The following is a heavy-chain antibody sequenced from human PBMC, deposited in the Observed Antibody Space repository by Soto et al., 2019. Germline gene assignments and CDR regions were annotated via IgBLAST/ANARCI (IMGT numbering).Heavy chain of an antibody. CDR3: ARVSEVDDYGDYSYYYYMDV. J-gene: IGHJ6*03. Sequence: GGSLRLSCAASGFTFSSYAMHWVHQAPGKGLEYVSAISSNGGSTYYANSVKGRFTISRDNSKNTLYLQMGSLRAEDMAVYYCARVSEVDDYGDYSYYYYMDVWGKGTTVTVSS. CDR2: ISSNGGST. D-gene: IGHD4-17*01. V-gene: IGHV3-64*01. CDR1: GFTFSSYA.